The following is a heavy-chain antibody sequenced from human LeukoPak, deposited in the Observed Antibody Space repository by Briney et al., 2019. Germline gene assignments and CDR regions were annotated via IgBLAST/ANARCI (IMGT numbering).Heavy chain of an antibody. CDR3: AKDEVVPGYYYTDV. CDR2: IYSGGST. D-gene: IGHD2-2*01. V-gene: IGHV3-53*01. Sequence: GSLRLSCAASGFTVSSNDMSWVRQAPGKGLECISVIYSGGSTDYADSVKGRLTISRDNSKNTMYLQMNSLNAEDTAVYYCAKDEVVPGYYYTDVWGRGTTVTISS. J-gene: IGHJ6*03. CDR1: GFTVSSND.